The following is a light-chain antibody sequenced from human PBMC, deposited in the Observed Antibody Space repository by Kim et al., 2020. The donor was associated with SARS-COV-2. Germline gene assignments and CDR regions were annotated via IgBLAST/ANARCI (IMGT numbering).Light chain of an antibody. CDR3: CSFAGSHTYV. CDR2: DVV. Sequence: GQSVTISCTGTSSDVGGYNYVSWYQQHPGKAPKLMIYDVVKRPSGVPDRFSGSKSGNTASLTISGLQAEDEADYYCCSFAGSHTYVFGSGTKVTVL. V-gene: IGLV2-11*01. J-gene: IGLJ1*01. CDR1: SSDVGGYNY.